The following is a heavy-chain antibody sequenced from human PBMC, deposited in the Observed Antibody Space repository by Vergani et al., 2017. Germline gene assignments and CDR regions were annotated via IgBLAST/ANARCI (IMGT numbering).Heavy chain of an antibody. Sequence: QVQLQQWGAGLLKPSETLSLTCAVSAYSISSTYYWGWIRQPPGKWLEWIGNIYHTGSAYYNPSLKSRVTISVDTSKNQFSLKLSSVTAADTAVYYCARHRGDYDRGGMDVWGQGTTVTVSS. CDR3: ARHRGDYDRGGMDV. J-gene: IGHJ6*02. V-gene: IGHV4-38-2*01. CDR1: AYSISSTYY. D-gene: IGHD4-17*01. CDR2: IYHTGSA.